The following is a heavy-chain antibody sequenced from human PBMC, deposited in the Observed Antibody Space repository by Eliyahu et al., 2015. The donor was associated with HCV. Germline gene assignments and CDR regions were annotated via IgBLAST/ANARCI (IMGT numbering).Heavy chain of an antibody. CDR1: GVSITSDNW. CDR2: IYHGGST. CDR3: ARYDYGPESRLYFDD. J-gene: IGHJ4*02. D-gene: IGHD3-16*01. V-gene: IGHV4-4*02. Sequence: QLQESGPGLVEPSGTLSLTCVVSGVSITSDNWWSWVRQPPGKGLEWIGEIYHGGSTNYNPSLKSRVTMSLDRSKNEFSLQLTSVTAADTAIYYCARYDYGPESRLYFDDWGQGTLVTVSS.